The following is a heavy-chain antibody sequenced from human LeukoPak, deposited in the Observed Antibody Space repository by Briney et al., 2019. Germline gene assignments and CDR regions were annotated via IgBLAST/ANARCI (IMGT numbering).Heavy chain of an antibody. D-gene: IGHD3-22*01. Sequence: PGGSLRLSCAASGFTFSSYAMHWVRQAPGKGLEWVAVISYDGSNKYYADSVKGRFTISRGNSKNTLYLQMNSLRAEDTAVYYCAKVIAYSFYYDSSGLPDYWGQGTLVTVSS. V-gene: IGHV3-30*04. CDR2: ISYDGSNK. J-gene: IGHJ4*02. CDR1: GFTFSSYA. CDR3: AKVIAYSFYYDSSGLPDY.